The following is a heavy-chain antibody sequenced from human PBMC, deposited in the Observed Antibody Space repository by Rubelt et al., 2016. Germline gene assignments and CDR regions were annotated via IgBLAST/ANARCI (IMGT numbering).Heavy chain of an antibody. J-gene: IGHJ3*02. D-gene: IGHD1-7*01. V-gene: IGHV6-1*01. CDR3: ARGVLNSFYI. CDR1: GDSVSSNTVA. CDR2: TYRMSP. Sequence: QVQLQQSGPGLVKPSQTLSLTCAISGDSVSSNTVAWNWIRQSPSRGLEWLGRTYRMSPDYAVSVKSRITISPDTPKNQFSLQLNSGTPEDTAVYYCARGVLNSFYIWGLGTMVTVSS.